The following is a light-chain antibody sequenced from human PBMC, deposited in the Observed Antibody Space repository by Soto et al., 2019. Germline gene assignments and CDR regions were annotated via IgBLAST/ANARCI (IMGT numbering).Light chain of an antibody. CDR1: QSISSW. V-gene: IGKV1-5*03. Sequence: DIQMTQSPSTLSAYVGDRVTITCRASQSISSWLAWYQQKPGKAPKLLISKASSLESGVPSRFSGSGSGTEFTLTISSLQPDDFATYYCQQYNSYSKTFGQGTKVDIK. J-gene: IGKJ1*01. CDR2: KAS. CDR3: QQYNSYSKT.